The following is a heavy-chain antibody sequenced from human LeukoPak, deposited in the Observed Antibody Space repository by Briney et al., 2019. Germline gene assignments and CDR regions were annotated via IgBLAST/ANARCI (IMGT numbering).Heavy chain of an antibody. CDR3: ARVRGLASSPYAFDI. CDR2: IYYSGST. D-gene: IGHD6-13*01. V-gene: IGHV4-59*01. Sequence: SETLSLTCTVSGGSIRSYYWSWIRQPPGKGLEWIGYIYYSGSTNYIPSLKSRVTISVDTSKNQFSLKLSSVAAADTAVYYCARVRGLASSPYAFDIWGQGTMVTVSS. CDR1: GGSIRSYY. J-gene: IGHJ3*02.